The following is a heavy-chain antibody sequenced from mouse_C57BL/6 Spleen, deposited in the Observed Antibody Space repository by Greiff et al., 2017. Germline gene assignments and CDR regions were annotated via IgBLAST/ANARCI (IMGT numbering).Heavy chain of an antibody. J-gene: IGHJ4*01. Sequence: QVQLQQSGAELVKPGASVKLSCKASGYTFTEYTIHWVKQRSGQGLEWIGWFYSGSGSIKYNENFKDKATFTADKSSSTVYMVLMRWTSEDAAVYFWARHEGSSGLYYAMDYWGQGTSVTVSS. CDR1: GYTFTEYT. CDR2: FYSGSGSI. CDR3: ARHEGSSGLYYAMDY. D-gene: IGHD3-2*02. V-gene: IGHV1-62-2*01.